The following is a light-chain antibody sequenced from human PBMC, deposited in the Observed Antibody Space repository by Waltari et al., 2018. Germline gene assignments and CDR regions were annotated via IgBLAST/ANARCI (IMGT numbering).Light chain of an antibody. CDR1: QSVSNN. Sequence: EIVMTHPPVTLSVSPGERVTLSCSASQSVSNNLAWYQQKHGQAPRLLMYGASKRATGIPARFSGSGSGTEFTLTISSLQSEDFAVYYCQQYNKWPTYTFGQGTKLEIK. J-gene: IGKJ2*01. V-gene: IGKV3-15*01. CDR2: GAS. CDR3: QQYNKWPTYT.